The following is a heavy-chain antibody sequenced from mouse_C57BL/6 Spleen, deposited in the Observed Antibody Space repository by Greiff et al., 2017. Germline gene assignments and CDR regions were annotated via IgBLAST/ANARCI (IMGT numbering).Heavy chain of an antibody. Sequence: QVQLKESGAELVRPGTSVKMSCKASGYTFTNYWIGWAKQRPGHGLEWIGDIYPGGGYTNYNEKFKGKATLTADKSSSTAYMQFSSLTSEDSAIYYCAREEGDYDVGAMDYWGQGTSVTVSS. V-gene: IGHV1-63*01. J-gene: IGHJ4*01. CDR1: GYTFTNYW. CDR2: IYPGGGYT. D-gene: IGHD2-4*01. CDR3: AREEGDYDVGAMDY.